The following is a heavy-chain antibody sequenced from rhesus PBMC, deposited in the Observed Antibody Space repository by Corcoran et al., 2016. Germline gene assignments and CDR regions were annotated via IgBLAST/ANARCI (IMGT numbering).Heavy chain of an antibody. J-gene: IGHJ3*01. V-gene: IGHV4-147*01. Sequence: QLQLQESGPGLVKPSETLSLTCAVSGGSIITNWWNFIRQPPGKGLEWSGLVSGCGGRHSYHPSITSRLPLSPATSKHQSSRKVSSVTAGDTAVDFCARRDGYAFDVWGQGLRVTVSS. CDR3: ARRDGYAFDV. CDR2: VSGCGGRH. CDR1: GGSIITNW. D-gene: IGHD3-9*01.